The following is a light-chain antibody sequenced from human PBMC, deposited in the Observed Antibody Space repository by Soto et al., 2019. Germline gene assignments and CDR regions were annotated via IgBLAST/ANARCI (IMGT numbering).Light chain of an antibody. J-gene: IGKJ4*01. V-gene: IGKV3-20*01. CDR3: QQYGSSSHA. Sequence: ETVLTQSPGTLSLSPGERASLSCRASQSISGRYLSWYQKKPGKAPRLLIYDASSRATGIPDRFSGSGSGTDFILTNSRLEPEYFAVYYCQQYGSSSHAFGGGTKGESK. CDR1: QSISGRY. CDR2: DAS.